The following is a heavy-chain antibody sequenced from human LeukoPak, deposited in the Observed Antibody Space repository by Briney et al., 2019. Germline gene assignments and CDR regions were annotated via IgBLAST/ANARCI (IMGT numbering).Heavy chain of an antibody. CDR2: IRSKAYGGTT. CDR1: GFTFGDYA. J-gene: IGHJ4*02. CDR3: RIVVVVAAPH. D-gene: IGHD2-15*01. V-gene: IGHV3-49*03. Sequence: PGGSLRLSCTASGFTFGDYAMSWFRQAPGKGLEWVGFIRSKAYGGTTEYAASVEGRFTISRDDSKSIAYLQMNSLKTEDTAVYYCRIVVVVAAPHWGQGTLVTVSS.